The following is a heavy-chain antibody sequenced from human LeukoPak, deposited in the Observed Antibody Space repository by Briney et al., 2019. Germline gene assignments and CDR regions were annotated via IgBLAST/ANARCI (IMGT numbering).Heavy chain of an antibody. V-gene: IGHV3-74*01. Sequence: HPGGSLRLSCAASGFTFSSYWMNWVRQAPGKGLVWVSRIASVGSSTTYADSVKGRFSISRDNAKNTLYLQMNSLRVEDTAVYYCARGRPHGNDYWGQGTLVTVSS. CDR2: IASVGSST. J-gene: IGHJ4*02. CDR1: GFTFSSYW. D-gene: IGHD4-23*01. CDR3: ARGRPHGNDY.